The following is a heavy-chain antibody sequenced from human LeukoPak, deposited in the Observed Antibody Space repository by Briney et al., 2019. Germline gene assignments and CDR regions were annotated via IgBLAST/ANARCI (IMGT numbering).Heavy chain of an antibody. CDR3: ARVQNYYDSSGYYYAIGYFDY. CDR2: ISAGGAT. Sequence: GGSLRLSCAASGFTFGSQVMRWVRQAPGKGLEWVSTISAGGATFYADSVRGRFTISRDNSKNTLYLQMNSLRAEDTAVYYCARVQNYYDSSGYYYAIGYFDYWGQGTLVTVSS. J-gene: IGHJ4*02. CDR1: GFTFGSQV. V-gene: IGHV3-23*01. D-gene: IGHD3-22*01.